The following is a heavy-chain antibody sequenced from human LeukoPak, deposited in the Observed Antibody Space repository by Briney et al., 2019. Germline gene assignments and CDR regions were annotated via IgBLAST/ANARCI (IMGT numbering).Heavy chain of an antibody. D-gene: IGHD2/OR15-2a*01. J-gene: IGHJ6*02. CDR2: ISSSGGST. Sequence: GGSLRLSCAASGFTFSSYAMTWVRQAPGKGLEWVSAISSSGGSTYYADSVKGRFTISRDNFKDTLYLQMNSLRAEDTAVYYCAKQYLPYYYGMDVWGQGTTVTVSS. CDR1: GFTFSSYA. V-gene: IGHV3-23*01. CDR3: AKQYLPYYYGMDV.